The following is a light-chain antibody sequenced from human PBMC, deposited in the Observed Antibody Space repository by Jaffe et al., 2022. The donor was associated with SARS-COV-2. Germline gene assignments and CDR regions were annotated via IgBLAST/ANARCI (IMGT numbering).Light chain of an antibody. CDR2: EVS. CDR1: SSDVGAYKY. V-gene: IGLV2-14*01. CDR3: CSYTTSSTWV. Sequence: QSALTQPASVSGSPGQSITISCTGTSSDVGAYKYVSWYQQHPGKAPKFMIYEVSNRPSGVSNRFSGSKSGNTASLTISGLQAEDEADYYCCSYTTSSTWVFGGGTKLTVL. J-gene: IGLJ3*02.